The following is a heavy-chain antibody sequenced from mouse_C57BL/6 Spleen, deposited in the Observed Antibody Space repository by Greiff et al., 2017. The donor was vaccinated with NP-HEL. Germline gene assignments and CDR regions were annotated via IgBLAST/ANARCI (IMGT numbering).Heavy chain of an antibody. J-gene: IGHJ3*01. D-gene: IGHD1-1*01. CDR1: GYSFTDYN. CDR3: ASYYGSSYWFAY. Sequence: VQLKESGPELVKPGASVKISCKASGYSFTDYNMNWVKQSNGKSLEWIGVINPNYGTTSYNQKFKGKATLTVDQSSSTAYMQLNSLTSEDSAVYYCASYYGSSYWFAYWGQGTLVTVSA. V-gene: IGHV1-39*01. CDR2: INPNYGTT.